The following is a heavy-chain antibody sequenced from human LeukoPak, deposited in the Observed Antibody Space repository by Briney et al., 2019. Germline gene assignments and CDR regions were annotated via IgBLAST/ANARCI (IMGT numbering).Heavy chain of an antibody. V-gene: IGHV3-23*01. CDR2: ISGGGVST. D-gene: IGHD3-3*01. J-gene: IGHJ4*02. CDR1: GFTFSSYA. CDR3: AEDTTAVSRSRFLFSVFEF. Sequence: PGGSLRLSCAASGFTFSSYAMSWVRHAPGKGLEWVSPISGGGVSTYHADSVKGRFTISRDKSKNTLFLQMNRLRAEDTAVYFSAEDTTAVSRSRFLFSVFEFWGQGILVTVSS.